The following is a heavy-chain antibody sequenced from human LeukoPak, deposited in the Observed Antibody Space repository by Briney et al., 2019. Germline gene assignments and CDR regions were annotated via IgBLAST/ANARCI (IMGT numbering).Heavy chain of an antibody. J-gene: IGHJ4*02. Sequence: ASVKVSCKASGYTFTSYYMHWVRQAPGQGLEWMGIINPSGGSTSYAQKFQGRVTMTRDTSISTAYMELSRLRSDDTAVYYCASFGELFAYWGQGTLVTVSS. D-gene: IGHD3-10*01. CDR3: ASFGELFAY. CDR2: INPSGGST. CDR1: GYTFTSYY. V-gene: IGHV1-46*01.